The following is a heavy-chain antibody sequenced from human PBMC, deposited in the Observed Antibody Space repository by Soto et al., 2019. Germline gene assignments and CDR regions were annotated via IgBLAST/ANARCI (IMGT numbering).Heavy chain of an antibody. V-gene: IGHV1-18*01. D-gene: IGHD3-10*01. CDR1: GYTFSSYG. CDR2: ISDYNGNT. CDR3: ATEGYYSGSGTYSPPRYYGMDV. Sequence: QVQLVQSGAEVKRAGASVKVSCKASGYTFSSYGLSWVRQAPGQGLEWMGWISDYNGNTHYAQKFQGRVIMTTDTSTRTAYMELRSLRSEDTAVYFCATEGYYSGSGTYSPPRYYGMDVWGQGTTVTVSS. J-gene: IGHJ6*02.